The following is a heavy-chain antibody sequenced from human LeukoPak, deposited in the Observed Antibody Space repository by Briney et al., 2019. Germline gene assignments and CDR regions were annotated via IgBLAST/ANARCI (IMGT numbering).Heavy chain of an antibody. CDR2: ISYDGNNK. J-gene: IGHJ4*02. V-gene: IGHV3-30-3*01. CDR3: ASGRHYYASGSPTDFDY. D-gene: IGHD3-10*01. Sequence: GGSLRLSCAASGFTFSHYAMHWVRQAPGKGLEWAAVISYDGNNKFYADSVKGRFTISRDNSKNTLYLQMNDLRAEDTAVYYGASGRHYYASGSPTDFDYWGQGTLVTVSS. CDR1: GFTFSHYA.